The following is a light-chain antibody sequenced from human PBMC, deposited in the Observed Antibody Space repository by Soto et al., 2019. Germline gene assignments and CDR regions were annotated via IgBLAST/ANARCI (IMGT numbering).Light chain of an antibody. V-gene: IGKV3-11*01. Sequence: EVVLTQSPATLSLSPGERATLSCRASESIGNYLAWYQQKLGQAPKLLIYDASHRAIGIPGRFSGDGSGTDFTLTISSLEPEDFAVYCCQWRSDLPPRLTFGGGTKVEIK. CDR1: ESIGNY. CDR3: QWRSDLPPRLT. J-gene: IGKJ4*01. CDR2: DAS.